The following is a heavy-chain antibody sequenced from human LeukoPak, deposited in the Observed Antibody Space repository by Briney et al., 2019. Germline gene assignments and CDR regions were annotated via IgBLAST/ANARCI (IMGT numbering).Heavy chain of an antibody. V-gene: IGHV4-38-2*02. CDR2: INHSGSN. CDR3: ASTGVDILTGYYSDY. CDR1: GYSISSGYY. Sequence: SETLSLTCSVSGYSISSGYYWGWIRQSPGKGLEWIGIINHSGSNSYNPSLKSRVTISVDTSKNQFSLKLSSVTAADTAVYYCASTGVDILTGYYSDYWGQGTLVTVSS. D-gene: IGHD3-9*01. J-gene: IGHJ4*02.